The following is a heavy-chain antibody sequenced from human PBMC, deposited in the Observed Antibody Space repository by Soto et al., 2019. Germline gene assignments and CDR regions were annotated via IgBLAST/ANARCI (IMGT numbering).Heavy chain of an antibody. Sequence: QVPLVQSGPEVKKPGASVKVSCKTSGYTPTNYDIGWVRQAPGQGLEYMGWISAYNGNTNYERKLQDRVTLTTDTSTRTAYMELRSLQSDDTAIYYCERGLYRRGTYYAFENWGQGTLVTV. CDR3: ERGLYRRGTYYAFEN. D-gene: IGHD1-26*01. CDR2: ISAYNGNT. J-gene: IGHJ1*01. CDR1: GYTPTNYD. V-gene: IGHV1-18*01.